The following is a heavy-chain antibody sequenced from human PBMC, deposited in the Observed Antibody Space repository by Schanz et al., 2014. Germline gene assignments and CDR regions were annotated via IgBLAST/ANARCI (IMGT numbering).Heavy chain of an antibody. CDR3: VRDAGWAFGDYHGMDV. D-gene: IGHD3-10*01. Sequence: QVQLVQSAPEVKKPGASVKVSCKASGYSFTTYGLNWVRQAPGQGLEWMGWISAYNGHTTYAQKFQGRVTMTTDTSTSTAYMELRSLISDDTAVYYCVRDAGWAFGDYHGMDVWGQGTSVTVSS. CDR2: ISAYNGHT. J-gene: IGHJ6*02. CDR1: GYSFTTYG. V-gene: IGHV1-18*01.